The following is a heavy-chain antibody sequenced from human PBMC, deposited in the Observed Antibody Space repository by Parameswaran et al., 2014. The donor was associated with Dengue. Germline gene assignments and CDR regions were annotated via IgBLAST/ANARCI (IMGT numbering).Heavy chain of an antibody. D-gene: IGHD4-23*01. Sequence: ASETLSLTCTVSGGSISSYYWSWIRQPPGKGLEWIGYIYYSGSTNYNPSLKSRVTISVDTSKNQFSLKLSSVTAADTAVYYCARVLTTVVTRAFDIWGQGTMVTVSS. CDR1: GGSISSYY. CDR3: ARVLTTVVTRAFDI. J-gene: IGHJ3*02. V-gene: IGHV4-59*01. CDR2: IYYSGST.